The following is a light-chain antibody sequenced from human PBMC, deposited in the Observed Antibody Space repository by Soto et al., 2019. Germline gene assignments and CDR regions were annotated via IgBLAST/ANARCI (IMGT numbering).Light chain of an antibody. J-gene: IGKJ3*01. CDR3: QQDLRPPLT. V-gene: IGKV1-5*01. Sequence: DIQMTQSPSTLSASVGDRVTIPCRASQSISSWLAWYQQKPGKAPNLLIYAASTLQSGVPSRFSASGSGTDFTLTISSLQPEDFATYYCQQDLRPPLTFGPGTKVDIK. CDR1: QSISSW. CDR2: AAS.